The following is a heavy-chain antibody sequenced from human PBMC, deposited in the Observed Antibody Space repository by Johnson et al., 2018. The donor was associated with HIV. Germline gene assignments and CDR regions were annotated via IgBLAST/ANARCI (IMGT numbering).Heavy chain of an antibody. CDR2: IISERDGGTT. CDR1: GFNFNHAW. Sequence: EQLVESGGGLIQPGGSLRLSCAASGFNFNHAWMSWVRQAPGKGLEWVGRIISERDGGTTDYSAPVKDRFTISRDDSTNTLYLQMNSLKIEDTAVYYCATDLFSLILEDDAFDTWGQGTMVTVSS. J-gene: IGHJ3*02. CDR3: ATDLFSLILEDDAFDT. V-gene: IGHV3-15*01.